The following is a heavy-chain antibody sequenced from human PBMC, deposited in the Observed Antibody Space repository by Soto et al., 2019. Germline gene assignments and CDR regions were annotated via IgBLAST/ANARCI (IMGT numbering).Heavy chain of an antibody. V-gene: IGHV1-8*01. J-gene: IGHJ1*01. D-gene: IGHD6-25*01. CDR2: MNPNSGNT. CDR1: GYTFTSYD. CDR3: ARGSGKTRSNHMSVYVRVVSAEYFQH. Sequence: QVQLVQSGAEVKKPGASVKVSCKASGYTFTSYDINWVRQATGQGLEWMGWMNPNSGNTGYAQKFQGRVTMTRNTSISTAYMELSSLRSEDTAVYYCARGSGKTRSNHMSVYVRVVSAEYFQHWGQGTLVTVSS.